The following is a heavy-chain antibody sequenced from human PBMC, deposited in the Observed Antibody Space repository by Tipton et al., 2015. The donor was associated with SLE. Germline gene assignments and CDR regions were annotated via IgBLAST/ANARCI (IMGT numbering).Heavy chain of an antibody. CDR3: ARTSYGSGSYQH. V-gene: IGHV4-59*12. CDR2: IYYSGST. J-gene: IGHJ4*02. Sequence: TLSLTCTVSGGSISSYYWSWIRQPPGKGLEWIGYIYYSGSTNYNPSLKSRVTISVDTSKNQFSLKLSSVTAADTAVYYCARTSYGSGSYQHWGQGTLVIVSS. CDR1: GGSISSYY. D-gene: IGHD3-10*01.